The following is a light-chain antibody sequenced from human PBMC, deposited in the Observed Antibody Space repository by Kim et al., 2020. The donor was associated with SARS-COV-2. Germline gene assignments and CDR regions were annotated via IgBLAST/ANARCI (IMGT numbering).Light chain of an antibody. V-gene: IGKV1-5*01. Sequence: ASVGDRVTITWRASQSSSTWLAWYQQKPGKAPKLLIYDASSLENGVPSRFSGSGSGTEFTLTISSLQPDDFATYYCQQYSSYSWYTFGQGTKLEI. J-gene: IGKJ2*01. CDR2: DAS. CDR1: QSSSTW. CDR3: QQYSSYSWYT.